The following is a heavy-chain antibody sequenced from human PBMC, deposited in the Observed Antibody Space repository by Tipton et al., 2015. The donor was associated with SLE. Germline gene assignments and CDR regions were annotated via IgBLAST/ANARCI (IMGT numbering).Heavy chain of an antibody. CDR1: GGSISSTSYY. Sequence: TLSLTCTVSGGSISSTSYYWGWVRQPPGKGLEWIGSIYYSGSTYYNPSLKSRVTISVDTSKNQFSLKLSSVTAADTAVYYCARHGSFRSPLQHWGQGTLVTVSS. V-gene: IGHV4-39*01. D-gene: IGHD2-21*01. CDR3: ARHGSFRSPLQH. J-gene: IGHJ1*01. CDR2: IYYSGST.